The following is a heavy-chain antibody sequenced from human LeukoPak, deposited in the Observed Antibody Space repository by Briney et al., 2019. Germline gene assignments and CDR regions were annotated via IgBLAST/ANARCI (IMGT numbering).Heavy chain of an antibody. Sequence: ASVKVSCKASGYTFTGYPILWVRQAPGQGLEWMGWIIPNSGATTYAQKFQGRVTMTRDTSISTAFMELSSLTSDDTAVYYCARDRPLSRGGWFDPWGQGTLVTVSS. J-gene: IGHJ5*02. D-gene: IGHD3-10*01. CDR1: GYTFTGYP. V-gene: IGHV1-2*02. CDR3: ARDRPLSRGGWFDP. CDR2: IIPNSGAT.